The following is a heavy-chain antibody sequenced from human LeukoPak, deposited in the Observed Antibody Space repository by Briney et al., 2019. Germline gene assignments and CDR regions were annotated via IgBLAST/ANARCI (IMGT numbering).Heavy chain of an antibody. D-gene: IGHD3-22*01. Sequence: GGSLRLSCAASGFTFSSYVMSWVRQAPGKGLEWVSAISGSAGSTYYADSVKGRFTISRDNSKNTLYLQMNSLRAEDTAVYYCAKDGLYYYDSSGYSDYWGQGTLVTVSS. CDR1: GFTFSSYV. CDR2: ISGSAGST. CDR3: AKDGLYYYDSSGYSDY. V-gene: IGHV3-23*01. J-gene: IGHJ4*02.